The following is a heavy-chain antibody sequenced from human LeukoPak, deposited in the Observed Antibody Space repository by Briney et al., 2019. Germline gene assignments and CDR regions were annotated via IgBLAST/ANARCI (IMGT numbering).Heavy chain of an antibody. V-gene: IGHV3-23*01. CDR3: AKGEGELSA. J-gene: IGHJ5*02. CDR2: ISGSGLAT. Sequence: GGSLRLSCAASGFTFSSYSMNWVRQAPGKGLEWVSVISGSGLATYYADSVEGRFTISRDNSKNILFLQMNSLRAEDTAVYYCAKGEGELSAWGQGTLVTVSS. D-gene: IGHD1-7*01. CDR1: GFTFSSYS.